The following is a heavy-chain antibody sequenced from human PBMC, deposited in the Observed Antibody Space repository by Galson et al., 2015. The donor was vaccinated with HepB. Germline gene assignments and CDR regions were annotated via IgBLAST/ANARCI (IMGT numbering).Heavy chain of an antibody. D-gene: IGHD3-22*01. CDR1: GYSFSSYW. J-gene: IGHJ6*02. V-gene: IGHV5-51*01. CDR2: VHPGNSDT. Sequence: QSGAEVTKPGESLKISCPASGYSFSSYWIGWVRQMPGKGLEWMGIVHPGNSDTRYGPSFKGQVTISADKSIRTAYLYWSRLKASDTAIYYWASQSKIVVPASDQHGMDVWGQGTTVTVSS. CDR3: ASQSKIVVPASDQHGMDV.